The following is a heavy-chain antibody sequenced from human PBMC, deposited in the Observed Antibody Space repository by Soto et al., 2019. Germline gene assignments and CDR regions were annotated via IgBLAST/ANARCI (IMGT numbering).Heavy chain of an antibody. J-gene: IGHJ4*02. CDR3: AKDKYYH. Sequence: EVQLLESGGALVQPGGSLRLSCAASGFTFSSYGLTWVRQAPGKGLEWVSGISGSGDITHYADSVKGRFTISRDNSKNTLYLQMNIQRGEDTALYYCAKDKYYHWGQGTLVTVSS. CDR2: ISGSGDIT. CDR1: GFTFSSYG. V-gene: IGHV3-23*01. D-gene: IGHD3-10*01.